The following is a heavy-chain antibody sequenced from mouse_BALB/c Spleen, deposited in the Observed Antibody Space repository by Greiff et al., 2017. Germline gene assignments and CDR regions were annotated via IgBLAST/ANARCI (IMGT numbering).Heavy chain of an antibody. Sequence: QVQLQQSGAELARPGASVKLSCKASGYTFTSYWMQWVKQRPGQGLEWIGYINPSSGYTEYNQKFKDKTTLTADKSSSTAYMQLSSLTSEDSAVYYCARLGGLRGMDYWGQGTSVTVSS. J-gene: IGHJ4*01. CDR1: GYTFTSYW. D-gene: IGHD2-2*01. CDR2: INPSSGYT. V-gene: IGHV1-4*02. CDR3: ARLGGLRGMDY.